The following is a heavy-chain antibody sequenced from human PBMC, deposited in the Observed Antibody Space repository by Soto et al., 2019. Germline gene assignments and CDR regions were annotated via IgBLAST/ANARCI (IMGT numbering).Heavy chain of an antibody. D-gene: IGHD3-3*01. Sequence: SVKVSCKASGSTFSSYAISWVRQAPGQRLEWMGGIIPIFGTANYAQKFQGRVTITADESTSTAYMELSSLRSEDTAVYYCAREQAYYDFWSGTLEPDVWGQGTTVTVSS. CDR2: IIPIFGTA. V-gene: IGHV1-69*13. CDR3: AREQAYYDFWSGTLEPDV. J-gene: IGHJ6*02. CDR1: GSTFSSYA.